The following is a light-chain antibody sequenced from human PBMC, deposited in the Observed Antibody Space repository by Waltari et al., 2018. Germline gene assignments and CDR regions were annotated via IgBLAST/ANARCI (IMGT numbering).Light chain of an antibody. CDR2: ENS. CDR3: GTWDSSLSGAV. CDR1: SSNIGNNY. J-gene: IGLJ7*01. V-gene: IGLV1-51*02. Sequence: QSVLTQPPSVSAAPGQRVTLSCSGGSSNIGNNYVSWYRQFPGKAPKLLIYENSERPSGIPGRFSGSKSGTSATLDITGLQAGDEADYYCGTWDSSLSGAVFGGGTHLTVL.